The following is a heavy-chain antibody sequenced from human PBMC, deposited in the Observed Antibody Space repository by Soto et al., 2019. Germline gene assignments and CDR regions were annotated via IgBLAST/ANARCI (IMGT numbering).Heavy chain of an antibody. CDR1: GYTYTGDG. CDR3: ARGPIAVAGTGWFDP. J-gene: IGHJ5*02. V-gene: IGHV1-18*01. Sequence: ASVKGSCKASGYTYTGDGVGWVRQAPGQGLEWMGWISAYNGNTNYAQKLQGRVTMTTDTSTSTAYMELRSLRSDDTAVYYCARGPIAVAGTGWFDPWGQGTLVTVPQ. D-gene: IGHD6-19*01. CDR2: ISAYNGNT.